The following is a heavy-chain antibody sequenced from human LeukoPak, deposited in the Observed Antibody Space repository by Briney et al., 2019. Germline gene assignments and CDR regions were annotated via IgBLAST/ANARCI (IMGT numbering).Heavy chain of an antibody. CDR2: INPNGGGT. D-gene: IGHD3-9*01. CDR1: GYTFTGYY. J-gene: IGHJ3*02. V-gene: IGHV1-2*02. Sequence: ASVKVSCKAPGYTFTGYYMHWVRQAPGQGLEWMGWINPNGGGTNYAQKFQGRVTMTRDTSISTAYMELSRLRSDDTAVYYCARTYYDILTGSDDAFDIWGQGTMVTVSS. CDR3: ARTYYDILTGSDDAFDI.